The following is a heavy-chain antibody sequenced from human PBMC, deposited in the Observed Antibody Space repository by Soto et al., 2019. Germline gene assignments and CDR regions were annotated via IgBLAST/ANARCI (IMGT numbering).Heavy chain of an antibody. CDR3: WGSAY. V-gene: IGHV3-15*07. CDR2: IKSRTDGGTI. D-gene: IGHD3-16*01. J-gene: IGHJ4*02. CDR1: GFTFREAW. Sequence: EVQLVESGGGLVKPGGSLRVSCAASGFTFREAWMNWVRQGPGKGLEWVGRIKSRTDGGTIEYATPVKGRFIISRDDSKNTLYLQMDSLKTEDTAVYYCWGSAYWGQGTLVTVSS.